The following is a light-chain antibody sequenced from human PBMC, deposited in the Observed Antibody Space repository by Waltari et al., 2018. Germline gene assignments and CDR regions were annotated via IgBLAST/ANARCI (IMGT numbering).Light chain of an antibody. J-gene: IGKJ1*01. CDR2: QVS. CDR3: MQRIHWPRM. V-gene: IGKV2-30*02. CDR1: QSLLHSDGNTY. Sequence: DVVMTQSPLSLPVTLGQPASISCRSGQSLLHSDGNTYLSWFQQRPGQSPRRLIYQVSNRDSGVPDRFSGSGSGTDFTLKISRVEAEDVGVYYCMQRIHWPRMFGQGTKVEIK.